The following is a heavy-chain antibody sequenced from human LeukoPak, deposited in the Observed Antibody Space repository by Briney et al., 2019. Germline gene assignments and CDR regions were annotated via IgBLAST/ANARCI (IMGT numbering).Heavy chain of an antibody. V-gene: IGHV4-30-4*01. CDR1: GGSISSGDYY. Sequence: SETLSLTCTVSGGSISSGDYYWSWIRQPPGKGLEWIGYIYYSGSTYYNPSLKSRVTISVDTSNNQFSLKLSSVTAADTAVYYCAREDYYGSGSYDYWGQGTLVTVSS. CDR3: AREDYYGSGSYDY. J-gene: IGHJ4*02. D-gene: IGHD3-10*01. CDR2: IYYSGST.